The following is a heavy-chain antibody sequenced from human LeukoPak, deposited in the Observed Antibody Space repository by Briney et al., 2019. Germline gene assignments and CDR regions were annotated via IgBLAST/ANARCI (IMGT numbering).Heavy chain of an antibody. Sequence: ETGGSLRLSCAASGFTVSSNYMTWVRQAPGKGLEWVSVIYKNAITYHADTVKGRFTISRDNAKNMLYLQMNSLRADDTAVYYCARSLRVRGVPDYMDVWGKGTTVIISS. CDR3: ARSLRVRGVPDYMDV. J-gene: IGHJ6*03. CDR2: IYKNAIT. CDR1: GFTVSSNY. V-gene: IGHV3-53*01. D-gene: IGHD3-10*01.